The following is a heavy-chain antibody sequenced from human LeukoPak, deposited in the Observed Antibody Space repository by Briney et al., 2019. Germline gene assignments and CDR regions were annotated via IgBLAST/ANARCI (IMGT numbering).Heavy chain of an antibody. CDR3: ARQVLGATSDY. CDR2: VNPGGGTT. V-gene: IGHV1-46*01. Sequence: ASVKVSCKASGYSFISYYIHWVRQAPGQGLEWMGIVNPGGGTTSYAQKFQGRVIMTRDTSTNTVYMELSSLRSEDTAVYYCARQVLGATSDYWGQGTLVTVSA. CDR1: GYSFISYY. J-gene: IGHJ4*02. D-gene: IGHD1-26*01.